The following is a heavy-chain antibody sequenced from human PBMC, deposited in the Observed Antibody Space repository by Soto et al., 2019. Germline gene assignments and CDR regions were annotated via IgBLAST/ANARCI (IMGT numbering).Heavy chain of an antibody. Sequence: QVQLMESGGGVVQPGRSLRLSCAASGFTFSSYSMHWVRQAPGKGLEWVAVISYDGNNIYYADSVKGRFTISRDNSKNTLYLQMNSLRVEDTAVYYCANLPYCSGGSCYPPYYKWFDPWGQGTLVTVSS. CDR1: GFTFSSYS. CDR3: ANLPYCSGGSCYPPYYKWFDP. D-gene: IGHD2-15*01. J-gene: IGHJ5*02. V-gene: IGHV3-30-3*01. CDR2: ISYDGNNI.